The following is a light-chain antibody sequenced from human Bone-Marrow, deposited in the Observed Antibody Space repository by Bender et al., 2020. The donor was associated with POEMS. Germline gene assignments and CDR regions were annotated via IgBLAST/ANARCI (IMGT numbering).Light chain of an antibody. CDR1: NIGSET. CDR3: QVWDSRTDQIF. CDR2: DND. V-gene: IGLV3-21*03. Sequence: SYVLTQPPSVSVAPGKAATIPCGGSNIGSETIHWYQQRPGQAPVVVVYDNDYRPSGIPERFSGSNSGNTATLTITRVEAGDEADYYCQVWDSRTDQIFFGGGTKLTVL. J-gene: IGLJ2*01.